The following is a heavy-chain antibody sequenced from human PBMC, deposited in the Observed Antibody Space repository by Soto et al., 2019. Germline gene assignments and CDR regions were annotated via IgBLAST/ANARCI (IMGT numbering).Heavy chain of an antibody. V-gene: IGHV3-30*03. D-gene: IGHD6-19*01. CDR3: ATGVRQWLVTSDFNY. CDR2: VSHDGRNT. J-gene: IGHJ4*02. Sequence: VQLVESGGGVVQPGRSLRLSCAASGFTFSDYAMHWVRQAPGKGLEWVAVVSHDGRNTHYADSVKGRFTISSDSSKNTVSLEMTSRRAEDTAVYYCATGVRQWLVTSDFNYWGQGALVTVSS. CDR1: GFTFSDYA.